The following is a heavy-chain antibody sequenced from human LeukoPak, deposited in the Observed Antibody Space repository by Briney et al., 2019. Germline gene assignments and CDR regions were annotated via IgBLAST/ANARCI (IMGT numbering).Heavy chain of an antibody. D-gene: IGHD3-9*01. CDR3: ARNLRYFDWLLRTNAFDF. V-gene: IGHV3-21*01. J-gene: IGHJ3*01. CDR1: GFTFSSYA. CDR2: ISSSSSHI. Sequence: GGSLRLSCAASGFTFSSYAMHWVRQAPGKGLEWVSSISSSSSHIYYADSVKGRFTISRDNAKNSLYLQMNSLRAEDTAVYSCARNLRYFDWLLRTNAFDFWGQGTMVTVSS.